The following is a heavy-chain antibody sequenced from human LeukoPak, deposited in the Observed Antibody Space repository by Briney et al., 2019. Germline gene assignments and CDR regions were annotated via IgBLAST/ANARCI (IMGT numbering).Heavy chain of an antibody. CDR3: AGGSGWLIDY. V-gene: IGHV3-7*03. CDR2: MEGDGSEK. D-gene: IGHD6-19*01. CDR1: GFTFSSFW. J-gene: IGHJ4*02. Sequence: QTGGSLRLSCAASGFTFSSFWMNWVRHTPGKGLEWVANMEGDGSEKNYMDSVKGRFTISRDNAKKSLHLQMNSLRAEDTGVYYCAGGSGWLIDYWGQGTRVSVSS.